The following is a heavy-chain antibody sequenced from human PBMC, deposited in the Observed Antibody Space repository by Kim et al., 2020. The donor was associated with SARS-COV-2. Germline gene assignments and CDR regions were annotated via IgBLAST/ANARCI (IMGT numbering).Heavy chain of an antibody. Sequence: APVKGRFTISRDDSNNTLYLQMTSLKTEDTAVYYCTTYLFWGSYFEIVYWGQGTLVTVSS. V-gene: IGHV3-15*01. D-gene: IGHD1-26*01. CDR3: TTYLFWGSYFEIVY. J-gene: IGHJ4*02.